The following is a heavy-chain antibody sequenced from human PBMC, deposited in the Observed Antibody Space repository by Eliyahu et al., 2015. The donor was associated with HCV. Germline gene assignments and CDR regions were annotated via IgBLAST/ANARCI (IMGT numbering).Heavy chain of an antibody. V-gene: IGHV3-33*01. CDR3: ARDAGEQQLVRWRGLVDY. J-gene: IGHJ4*02. Sequence: QVQLVESGGGVVQPGRSLRLXCAASGXXFSXFGLHWVRQAPGKGLEWVAVIWYDGSNKYYADSVKGRFTISRDNSKNTLYLQMNSLRAEDTAVYYCARDAGEQQLVRWRGLVDYWGQGTLVTVSS. D-gene: IGHD6-13*01. CDR1: GXXFSXFG. CDR2: IWYDGSNK.